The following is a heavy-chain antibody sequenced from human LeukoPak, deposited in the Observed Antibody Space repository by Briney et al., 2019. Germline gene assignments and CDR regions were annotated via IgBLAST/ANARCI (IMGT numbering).Heavy chain of an antibody. Sequence: SETLSLTCTVSGGSISSYYWSWIRQPPGKGLEWIGYTYYSGSTNYNPSLKSRVTISVDTSKNQFSLKLSSVTAADTAVYYCARGDDSSGFDYWGQGTLVTVSS. J-gene: IGHJ4*02. CDR2: TYYSGST. V-gene: IGHV4-59*01. CDR3: ARGDDSSGFDY. D-gene: IGHD3-22*01. CDR1: GGSISSYY.